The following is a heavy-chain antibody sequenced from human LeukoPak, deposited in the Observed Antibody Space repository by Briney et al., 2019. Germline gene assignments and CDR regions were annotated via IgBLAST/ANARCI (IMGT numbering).Heavy chain of an antibody. D-gene: IGHD2-15*01. CDR2: IYHSGST. CDR3: ARSYYCTGGSCHYSFDF. Sequence: SQTLSLTCAVSGGSISSGGYSWSWIRQPPGKGLEWIGYIYHSGSTYYNPSLKSRVTISVDTSKNQFSLKLSSVTAADTAVYYCARSYYCTGGSCHYSFDFWGQGTLVTVSS. J-gene: IGHJ4*02. CDR1: GGSISSGGYS. V-gene: IGHV4-30-2*02.